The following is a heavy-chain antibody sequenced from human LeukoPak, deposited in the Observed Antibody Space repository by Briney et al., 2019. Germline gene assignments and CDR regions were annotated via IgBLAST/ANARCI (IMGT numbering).Heavy chain of an antibody. D-gene: IGHD6-13*01. J-gene: IGHJ6*02. CDR3: ARDQRYLSSSWTRPXGMDV. V-gene: IGHV1-69*13. CDR1: GGTFSSYA. CDR2: IIPIFGTA. Sequence: SVKVSCKASGGTFSSYAISWVRQAPGQGLEWMGGIIPIFGTANYAQKFQGRVTITADESTSTVYMELSSLRSEDTAVYYCARDQRYLSSSWTRPXGMDVXGQGTTVTVSS.